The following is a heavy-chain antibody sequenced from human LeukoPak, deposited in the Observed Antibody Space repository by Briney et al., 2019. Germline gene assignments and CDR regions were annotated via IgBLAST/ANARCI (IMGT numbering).Heavy chain of an antibody. Sequence: RGASLQISCGGSGSSFTSYWIGRGRQLPGKGLEWMGIIYPGDCDTRYSPSFQGQVTISADKSISTAYLQWSSLKASDTAMYYCARQGSSSWYYPSWDYWGRGTLVTVSS. CDR3: ARQGSSSWYYPSWDY. CDR2: IYPGDCDT. D-gene: IGHD6-13*01. J-gene: IGHJ4*02. CDR1: GSSFTSYW. V-gene: IGHV5-51*01.